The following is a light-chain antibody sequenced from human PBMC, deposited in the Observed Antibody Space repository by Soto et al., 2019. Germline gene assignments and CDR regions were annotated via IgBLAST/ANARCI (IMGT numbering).Light chain of an antibody. Sequence: QSALTQPPSVSGSPGQSVTISCTGTSSDVGSYNRVSWYQQPPGTAPKLMIYEVNVRPSGVPDRFSGSKSGNTASLTISGLQAEDEADYYCSSYTTTNTLDVVFGGGTQLTVL. CDR3: SSYTTTNTLDVV. CDR1: SSDVGSYNR. CDR2: EVN. V-gene: IGLV2-18*02. J-gene: IGLJ2*01.